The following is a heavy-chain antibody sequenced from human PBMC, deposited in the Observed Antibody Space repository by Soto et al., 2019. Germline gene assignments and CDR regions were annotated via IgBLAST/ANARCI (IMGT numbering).Heavy chain of an antibody. Sequence: SETLSLTCTVSGGSISSGDYYWSWIRHPPGKGLEWIGYIYYSGSTYYNPSLKSRVTISVDTSKNQFSLKLSSVTAADTAVYYCARGGYYYGSGSYYPFDYWGQGTLVTVSS. J-gene: IGHJ4*02. CDR1: GGSISSGDYY. V-gene: IGHV4-30-4*01. CDR3: ARGGYYYGSGSYYPFDY. D-gene: IGHD3-10*01. CDR2: IYYSGST.